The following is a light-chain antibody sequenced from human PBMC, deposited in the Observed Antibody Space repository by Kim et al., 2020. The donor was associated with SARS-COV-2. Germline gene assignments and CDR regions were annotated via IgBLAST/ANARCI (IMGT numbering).Light chain of an antibody. CDR2: GAS. J-gene: IGKJ2*01. Sequence: EIVLTQSPGTLSLSPGERATLSCRASQSVSSTYLVWYQQKPGQAARLLIYGASSRATGIPDRFSGSGSGTDFTLTISRLEPEDFAVYYCQHYGNSPYTFGQGTKLEI. CDR1: QSVSSTY. V-gene: IGKV3-20*01. CDR3: QHYGNSPYT.